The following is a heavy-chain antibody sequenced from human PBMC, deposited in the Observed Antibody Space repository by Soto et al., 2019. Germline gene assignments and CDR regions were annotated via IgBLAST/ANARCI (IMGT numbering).Heavy chain of an antibody. CDR3: ARGHRQQLVAARNNWFAP. CDR2: INHSGST. V-gene: IGHV4-34*01. CDR1: GESFSGYY. J-gene: IGHJ5*02. Sequence: PSETLSLTCAVYGESFSGYYWSWIRQPPGKGLEWIGEINHSGSTNYNPSLKSRVTISVDTSKNQFSLKLSSVTAADTAVYYCARGHRQQLVAARNNWFAPWGQGTLVTVSS. D-gene: IGHD6-13*01.